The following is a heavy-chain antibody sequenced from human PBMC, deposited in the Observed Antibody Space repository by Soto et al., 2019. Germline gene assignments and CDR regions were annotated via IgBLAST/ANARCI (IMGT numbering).Heavy chain of an antibody. V-gene: IGHV1-18*01. D-gene: IGHD2-2*01. CDR3: ARDGGYCISTSCSYGMDV. Sequence: QVQLVQSGAEVKKPGASVKVSCKASGYTFTSYGISWVRQAPGQGLEWMGWISAYNGNTNYAQKLQGRVTMTTDTTTSTAYMELGSLRSDDTAVYYCARDGGYCISTSCSYGMDVWGQGTTVTVSS. J-gene: IGHJ6*02. CDR2: ISAYNGNT. CDR1: GYTFTSYG.